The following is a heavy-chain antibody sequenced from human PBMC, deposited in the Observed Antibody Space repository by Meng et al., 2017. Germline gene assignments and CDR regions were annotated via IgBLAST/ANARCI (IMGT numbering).Heavy chain of an antibody. Sequence: GESLKISCAASGFTFSSYAMHWVRQAPGKGLEWVAVISYDGSNKYYADSVKGRFTISRDNSKNTLYLQMNSLRAEDTAVYYCARDHLRGFGGFLGIDIWGQGTMVTVSS. CDR3: ARDHLRGFGGFLGIDI. V-gene: IGHV3-30*01. CDR2: ISYDGSNK. J-gene: IGHJ3*02. CDR1: GFTFSSYA. D-gene: IGHD3-10*01.